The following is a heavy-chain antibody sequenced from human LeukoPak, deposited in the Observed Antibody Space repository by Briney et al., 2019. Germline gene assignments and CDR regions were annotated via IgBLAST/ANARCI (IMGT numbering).Heavy chain of an antibody. CDR3: ARQDIVATIGI. CDR1: SNSISSSSYF. CDR2: IYYSGST. Sequence: PSDTQSLICTVASNSISSSSYFCPWIRQPPAKGLEWIGSIYYSGSTYYNPSLKSRVTISVDTSKNQFSLKLSSVTAADTAVYYCARQDIVATIGIWGQGTLVTVSS. J-gene: IGHJ4*02. D-gene: IGHD5-12*01. V-gene: IGHV4-39*01.